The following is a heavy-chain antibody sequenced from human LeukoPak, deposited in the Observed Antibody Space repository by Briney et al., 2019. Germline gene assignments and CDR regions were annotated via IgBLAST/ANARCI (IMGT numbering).Heavy chain of an antibody. V-gene: IGHV1-3*01. J-gene: IGHJ6*03. CDR3: ARVGSSSTTYYYYYYMDV. CDR1: GYTFTSYA. Sequence: ASVKVSCNASGYTFTSYAMHWVRQAPGQRLEWMGWINAGNGNTKYSQKFQGRVTITADESTSTAYMELSSLRSEDTAVYYCARVGSSSTTYYYYYYMDVWGKGTTVTVSS. D-gene: IGHD6-6*01. CDR2: INAGNGNT.